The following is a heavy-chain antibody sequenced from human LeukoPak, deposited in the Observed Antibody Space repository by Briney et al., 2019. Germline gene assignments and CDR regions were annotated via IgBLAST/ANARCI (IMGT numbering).Heavy chain of an antibody. J-gene: IGHJ4*02. D-gene: IGHD3-22*01. CDR2: INPNSGGS. CDR3: AREGVLITTLDF. Sequence: ASVKVSCKASGYTFTDYYIHWVRQAPGQGLEWMGWINPNSGGSNYAQKFQGRVTMTRDSSISTAYMELTRLRSDDTAVYYCAREGVLITTLDFWGQGNLVTVYS. CDR1: GYTFTDYY. V-gene: IGHV1-2*02.